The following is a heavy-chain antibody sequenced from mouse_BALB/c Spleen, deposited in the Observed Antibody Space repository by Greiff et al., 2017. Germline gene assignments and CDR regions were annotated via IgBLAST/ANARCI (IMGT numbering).Heavy chain of an antibody. CDR3: ARDYYGSSFDY. J-gene: IGHJ2*01. CDR1: GFTFSDFY. Sequence: EVQGVESGGGLVQPGGSLRLSCAASGFTFSDFYMEWVRQHPGKRLEWIAASRNKANDYTTEYSVSVKGRFIVSRDTSQSILYLQMNALRAEDTAIYYCARDYYGSSFDYWGQGTTLTVSS. CDR2: SRNKANDYTT. V-gene: IGHV7-1*02. D-gene: IGHD1-1*01.